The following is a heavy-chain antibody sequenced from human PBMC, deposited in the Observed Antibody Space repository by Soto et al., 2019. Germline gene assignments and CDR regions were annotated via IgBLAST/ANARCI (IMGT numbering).Heavy chain of an antibody. J-gene: IGHJ4*02. CDR3: AKARDKRSSSCFDS. V-gene: IGHV3-30*18. CDR2: ISHDGTVK. CDR1: RFTFSNYG. D-gene: IGHD6-19*01. Sequence: PGGSLRLSCAASRFTFSNYGMQWVRQAPGKGLEWVAVISHDGTVKYYADSVKGRFTISRDNFQNTLDLQMDSLRAEDTAVYYCAKARDKRSSSCFDSWGQGTQVTVSS.